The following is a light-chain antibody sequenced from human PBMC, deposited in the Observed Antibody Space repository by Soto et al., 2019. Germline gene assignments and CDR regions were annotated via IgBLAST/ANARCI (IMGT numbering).Light chain of an antibody. CDR3: QKCNSAPFT. CDR1: QSISSY. Sequence: DIQMTQSPSSLSASVGDRVTITCRASQSISSYLNWYQQKPGKAPKLLIYAASSLVSGVPSRFSGSGSGTDFTLTISSLQPEDVATYYCQKCNSAPFTFGPGTKVDIK. V-gene: IGKV1-27*01. J-gene: IGKJ3*01. CDR2: AAS.